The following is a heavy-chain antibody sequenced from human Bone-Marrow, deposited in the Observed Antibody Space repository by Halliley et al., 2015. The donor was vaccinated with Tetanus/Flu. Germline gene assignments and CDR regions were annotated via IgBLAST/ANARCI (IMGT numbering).Heavy chain of an antibody. D-gene: IGHD3-10*01. Sequence: LEWIGYIFYRGATKYNPSLQSRVTMSVDTSRNQFSLKLSLVTAADTAVYYCARRKARVSGLDVWGQGTTVTVSS. CDR3: ARRKARVSGLDV. J-gene: IGHJ6*02. CDR2: IFYRGAT. V-gene: IGHV4-59*08.